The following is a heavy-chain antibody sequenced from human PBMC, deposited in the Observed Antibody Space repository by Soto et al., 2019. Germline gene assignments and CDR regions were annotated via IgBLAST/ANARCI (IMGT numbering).Heavy chain of an antibody. D-gene: IGHD2-8*01. CDR2: ISSDGANK. CDR3: LSWVSQHFDY. CDR1: GFTFNSRSSHG. Sequence: QAGGSLRLSCAVFGFTFNSRSSHGMSWVRQAPGKGPEWVSTISSDGANKHYAESVKGRFTISKDTSRNTVDLHMNSLGAEVSAMYFRLSWVSQHFDYWGQGILVAVSS. J-gene: IGHJ4*02. V-gene: IGHV3-23*01.